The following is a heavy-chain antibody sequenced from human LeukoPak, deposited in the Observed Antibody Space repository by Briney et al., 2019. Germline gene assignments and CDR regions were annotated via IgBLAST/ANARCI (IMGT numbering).Heavy chain of an antibody. D-gene: IGHD6-13*01. CDR2: ISSSSSYI. CDR1: GFTFSSYS. CDR3: ARGVAAAEDYYYSMDV. V-gene: IGHV3-21*01. J-gene: IGHJ6*02. Sequence: GGSLRLSCAASGFTFSSYSMNWVRQAPGKGLEWVSSISSSSSYIYYADSVKGRFTISRDNAKNSLYLQMNSLRAEDTAVYYCARGVAAAEDYYYSMDVWGQGTTVTVSS.